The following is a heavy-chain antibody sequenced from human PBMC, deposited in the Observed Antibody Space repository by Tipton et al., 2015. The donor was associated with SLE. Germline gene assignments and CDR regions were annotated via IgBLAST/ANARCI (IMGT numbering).Heavy chain of an antibody. CDR3: ALVRRKVAAKSAVAFDI. Sequence: SLRLSCAASGFTFSDHYVDWVRQAPGKGLEWVGRTRNKANSYTTEYAASVKGRFTISRDDSKNSLCLQMNSLKTEDTAVYYCALVRRKVAAKSAVAFDIWGQGTMVTVSS. CDR1: GFTFSDHY. V-gene: IGHV3-72*01. D-gene: IGHD2-15*01. J-gene: IGHJ3*02. CDR2: TRNKANSYTT.